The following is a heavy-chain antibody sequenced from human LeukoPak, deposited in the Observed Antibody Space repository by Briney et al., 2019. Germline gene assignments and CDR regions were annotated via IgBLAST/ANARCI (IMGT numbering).Heavy chain of an antibody. CDR3: ARDRASYDFWSGYNYMDV. J-gene: IGHJ6*03. CDR1: GFTFSSYA. CDR2: ISGSGGNT. D-gene: IGHD3-3*01. Sequence: GGSLRLSCAASGFTFSSYAMSWVRQAPGKGLEWVSAISGSGGNTYYADSVKGRFTISRDNSKNTLYLQMNSLRAEDTAVYYCARDRASYDFWSGYNYMDVWGKGTTVTVSS. V-gene: IGHV3-23*01.